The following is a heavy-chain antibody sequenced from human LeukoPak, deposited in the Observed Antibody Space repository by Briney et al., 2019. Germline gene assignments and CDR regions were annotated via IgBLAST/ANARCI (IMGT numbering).Heavy chain of an antibody. CDR3: ASVVTDLYYYYGMDV. Sequence: PGGSLRLSCAASRFTFSSYAMSWVRQAPGKGLEWVSAISGSGGSTYYADSVKGRFTISRDNSKNTLYLQMNSLRAEDTAVYYCASVVTDLYYYYGMDVWGQGTTVTVSS. V-gene: IGHV3-23*01. CDR1: RFTFSSYA. J-gene: IGHJ6*02. D-gene: IGHD2-21*02. CDR2: ISGSGGST.